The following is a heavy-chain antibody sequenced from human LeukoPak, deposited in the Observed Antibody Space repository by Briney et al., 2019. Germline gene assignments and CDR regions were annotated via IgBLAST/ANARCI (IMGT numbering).Heavy chain of an antibody. CDR1: GFTFSSYS. CDR3: ARGSYSTSSFDY. D-gene: IGHD6-6*01. CDR2: ISSSSSYI. Sequence: PGGSLRLSCAASGFTFSSYSMNWVRQAPGKGLEWVSSISSSSSYIYYADSVKGRFTISRDNAKNSLYLQVNSLRAEDTAIYYCARGSYSTSSFDYWGQGTLVTVSS. J-gene: IGHJ4*02. V-gene: IGHV3-21*01.